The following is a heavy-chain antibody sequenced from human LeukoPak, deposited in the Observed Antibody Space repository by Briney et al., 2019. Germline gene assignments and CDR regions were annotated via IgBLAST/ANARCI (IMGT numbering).Heavy chain of an antibody. CDR2: ISPYNGNT. V-gene: IGHV1-18*01. Sequence: ASVKVSCKGSGYTFTKNGISWVRQAPGQGLEWMGWISPYNGNTNYAQKFQGRVTMTTDTSTSTAHMELRSLRSDDTAVYYCAKDDYYDTSGRYWGQGTLVTVSS. CDR1: GYTFTKNG. CDR3: AKDDYYDTSGRY. J-gene: IGHJ4*02. D-gene: IGHD3-22*01.